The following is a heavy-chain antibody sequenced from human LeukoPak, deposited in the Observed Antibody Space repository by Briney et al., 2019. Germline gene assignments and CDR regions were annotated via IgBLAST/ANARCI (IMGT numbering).Heavy chain of an antibody. D-gene: IGHD1-26*01. CDR3: AKDRLYSQLVQPQIDY. CDR2: IKQDGSEK. Sequence: QPGGSLRLSCAASGFTFSRFWMSWVRQAPGKGLEWVANIKQDGSEKYDVDSVKGRFTISRDNAKTSLYLQMNSLRAEDTAVYYCAKDRLYSQLVQPQIDYWGQGTLVTVSS. CDR1: GFTFSRFW. J-gene: IGHJ4*02. V-gene: IGHV3-7*01.